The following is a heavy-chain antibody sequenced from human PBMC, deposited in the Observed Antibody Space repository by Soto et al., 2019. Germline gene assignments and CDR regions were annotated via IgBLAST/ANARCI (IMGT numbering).Heavy chain of an antibody. J-gene: IGHJ5*02. V-gene: IGHV3-21*01. CDR1: GFTFSSYS. CDR2: ISSSSSYI. Sequence: PGGSLRLSCAASGFTFSSYSMNWVRQAPGKGLEWVSSISSSSSYIYYADSVKGRFTISRDNAKNSLYLEMNSLRAEDTAVYYCARGPGYCSSSSCYVWFDPWGQGTLVTVSS. D-gene: IGHD2-2*01. CDR3: ARGPGYCSSSSCYVWFDP.